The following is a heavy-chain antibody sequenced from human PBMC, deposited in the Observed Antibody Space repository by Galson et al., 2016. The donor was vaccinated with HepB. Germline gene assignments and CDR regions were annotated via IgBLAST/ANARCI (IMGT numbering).Heavy chain of an antibody. Sequence: SLRLSCAASGFTFSSYAMHWVRPAPGKGLEWVALISYDGHNKYYADSVRGRFTISRDNSKNTLYLQMNSLRPEEPAVYYCARKWAYDRTIIDYWGQGTLFTVSS. V-gene: IGHV3-30-3*01. CDR1: GFTFSSYA. J-gene: IGHJ4*02. D-gene: IGHD1-26*01. CDR3: ARKWAYDRTIIDY. CDR2: ISYDGHNK.